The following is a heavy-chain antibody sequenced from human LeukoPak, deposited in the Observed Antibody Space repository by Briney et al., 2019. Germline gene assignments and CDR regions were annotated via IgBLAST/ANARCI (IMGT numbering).Heavy chain of an antibody. D-gene: IGHD2-2*01. Sequence: PGRSLRLSCAASGFTFSSYAMSWVRQAPGKGLEWVSAISGSVGGTYYADSVKGRFTISRDNSKNKLYLQMNSLRAEDTAVYYCAKDECITSCWWSDYWGQGTLVTVSS. CDR1: GFTFSSYA. J-gene: IGHJ4*02. CDR3: AKDECITSCWWSDY. V-gene: IGHV3-23*01. CDR2: ISGSVGGT.